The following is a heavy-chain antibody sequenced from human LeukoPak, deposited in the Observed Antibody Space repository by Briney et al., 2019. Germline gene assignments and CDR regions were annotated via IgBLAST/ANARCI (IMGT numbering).Heavy chain of an antibody. J-gene: IGHJ4*02. D-gene: IGHD6-6*01. CDR3: ARRFQLAEDY. CDR1: GGSFSGYY. CDR2: INHSGST. Sequence: SETLSLTCAVYGGSFSGYYWSWIRQPPGKGLEWIGEINHSGSTNYNPSLKSRVTISVDTSKNQFSLKLSSVTAADTAVYYCARRFQLAEDYWGQGTLVTVSS. V-gene: IGHV4-34*01.